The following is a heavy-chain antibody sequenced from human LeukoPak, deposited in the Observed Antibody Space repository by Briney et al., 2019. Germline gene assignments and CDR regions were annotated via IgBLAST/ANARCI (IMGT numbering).Heavy chain of an antibody. Sequence: ASVNVSCKASGYTFTSYYMHWVRQAPGQGLEWMGIINPSGGGTSYAQKFQGRVTMTRDTSTSTVYMELSSLISEDTAVYYCARDAALSDMGRVNFDYWGQGTLVTVSS. CDR1: GYTFTSYY. V-gene: IGHV1-46*01. J-gene: IGHJ4*02. CDR3: ARDAALSDMGRVNFDY. CDR2: INPSGGGT. D-gene: IGHD2-15*01.